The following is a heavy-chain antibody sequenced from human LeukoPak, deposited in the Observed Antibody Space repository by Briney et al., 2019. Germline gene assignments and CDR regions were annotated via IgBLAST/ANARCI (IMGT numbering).Heavy chain of an antibody. CDR3: AREENFWSGPVDY. CDR1: GFTFDDYT. D-gene: IGHD3-3*01. Sequence: GGSLRLSCAASGFTFDDYTMHWVRQAPGKGLEWVSSISSSSSYIYYADSVKGRFTISRDNAKNSLYLQMNSLRAEDTAVYYCAREENFWSGPVDYWGQGTLVTVSS. CDR2: ISSSSSYI. V-gene: IGHV3-21*01. J-gene: IGHJ4*02.